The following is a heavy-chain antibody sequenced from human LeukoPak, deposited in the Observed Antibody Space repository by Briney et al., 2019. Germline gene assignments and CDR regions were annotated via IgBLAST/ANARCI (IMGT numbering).Heavy chain of an antibody. CDR2: IYSGGST. J-gene: IGHJ6*02. V-gene: IGHV3-53*01. D-gene: IGHD3-10*01. CDR3: ASNYYGSGTYSLGMDV. Sequence: GGSLRLSCAASGFTVSSNYMTWVRQAPGKGLEWVSVIYSGGSTYTADSVKGRFTISRDNSKNTLYLHMNSLRAEDTAVYYCASNYYGSGTYSLGMDVWGQGTTVTVSS. CDR1: GFTVSSNY.